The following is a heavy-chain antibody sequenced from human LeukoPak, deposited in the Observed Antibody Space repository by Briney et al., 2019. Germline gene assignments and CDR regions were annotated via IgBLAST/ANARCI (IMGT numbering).Heavy chain of an antibody. V-gene: IGHV1-2*02. CDR2: INPNSGGT. CDR3: ATPPGGGQLADFDY. J-gene: IGHJ4*02. Sequence: ASVKVSCKASGYTFTGYYMHWVRQAPGQGLEWMGWINPNSGGTNYAQKFQGRVTMTRDTSISTAYMELSRLRSDDTAVYYCATPPGGGQLADFDYWGQGTLVTVSS. D-gene: IGHD6-6*01. CDR1: GYTFTGYY.